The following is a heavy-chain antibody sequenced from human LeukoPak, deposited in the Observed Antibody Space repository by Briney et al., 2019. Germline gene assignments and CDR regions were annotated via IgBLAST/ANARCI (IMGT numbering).Heavy chain of an antibody. J-gene: IGHJ4*02. CDR2: IYWDDDK. CDR1: GFSLSTSGVG. CDR3: AHKISGGKGFDY. Sequence: SGPTLVKPTQTLTLTCTFSGFSLSTSGVGVGWIRQPPGKALEWLALIYWDDDKRYSPSLKSRLTITKDTSKNQVVLTMANMDPVDTAAYFCAHKISGGKGFDYWGQGALVTVSS. V-gene: IGHV2-5*02. D-gene: IGHD3-3*01.